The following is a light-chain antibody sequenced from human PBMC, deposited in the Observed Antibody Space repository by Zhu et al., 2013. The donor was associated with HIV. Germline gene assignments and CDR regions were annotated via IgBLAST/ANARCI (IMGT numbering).Light chain of an antibody. J-gene: IGKJ5*01. CDR2: DAS. V-gene: IGKV3-11*01. CDR3: QQRSNWPPIT. Sequence: EIVLTQSPDTLSLSPGERATLSCRATQSVSNNYIAWYQQKPGQAPRLLIYDASNRATGIPARFSGSGSGTDFTLTISSLEPEDFAVYYCQQRSNWPPITFGQGTRLEIK. CDR1: QSVSNN.